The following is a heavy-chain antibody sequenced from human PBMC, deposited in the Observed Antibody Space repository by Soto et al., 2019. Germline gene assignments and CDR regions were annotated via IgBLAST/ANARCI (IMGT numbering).Heavy chain of an antibody. V-gene: IGHV1-69*01. CDR3: ASAGGSSSWYYYYGMDV. Sequence: QVQLVQSGAEVKKPGSSVKVSCKASRGTFSSYAISWVRQAPGQGLEWMGGIIPIFGTANYAQKFQGRVTITADESTSTAYMELSSLRSEDTAVYYCASAGGSSSWYYYYGMDVWGQGTTVTVSS. D-gene: IGHD6-13*01. CDR1: RGTFSSYA. J-gene: IGHJ6*02. CDR2: IIPIFGTA.